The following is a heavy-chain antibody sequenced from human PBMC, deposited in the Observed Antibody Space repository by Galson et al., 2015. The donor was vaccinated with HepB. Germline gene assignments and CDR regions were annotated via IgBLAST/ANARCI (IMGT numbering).Heavy chain of an antibody. J-gene: IGHJ4*02. CDR2: ISSSGTTI. V-gene: IGHV3-48*03. Sequence: SLRLSCAASGFTFSSSEMNWVRQAPGKGLEWVSYISSSGTTIYYADSVKGRFTISRDNAKNSLYLQMNSLRAEDTAVYYCARVSYFDYWGQGTLVPVSS. CDR1: GFTFSSSE. CDR3: ARVSYFDY.